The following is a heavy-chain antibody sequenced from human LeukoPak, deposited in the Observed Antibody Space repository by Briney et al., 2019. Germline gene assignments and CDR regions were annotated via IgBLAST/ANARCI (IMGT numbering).Heavy chain of an antibody. J-gene: IGHJ6*03. V-gene: IGHV4-39*07. CDR3: TRGSIAYYYMDV. D-gene: IGHD3-22*01. CDR2: IYYSGST. Sequence: PSETLSLTCSVSGVSISSGSNYWGWIRQPPGKGLEWIGSIYYSGSTYYNPSLKSRVTISVDTSKNQFSLKLSSVTAADTAVYYCTRGSIAYYYMDVWGKGTTVTISS. CDR1: GVSISSGSNY.